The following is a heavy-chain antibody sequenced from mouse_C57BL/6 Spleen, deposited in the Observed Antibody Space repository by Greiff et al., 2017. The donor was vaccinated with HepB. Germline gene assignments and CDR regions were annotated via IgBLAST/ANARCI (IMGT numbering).Heavy chain of an antibody. CDR1: GYAFSSSW. CDR2: IYPGDGDT. CDR3: ARFSMIKDFYYAMDY. V-gene: IGHV1-82*01. Sequence: VQLQQSGPELVKPGASVKISCKASGYAFSSSWMNWVKQRPGKGLEWIGRIYPGDGDTNYNGKFKGKATLTADKSSSTAYMQPSSLTSEDSAVYFCARFSMIKDFYYAMDYWGQGTSVTVSS. D-gene: IGHD2-4*01. J-gene: IGHJ4*01.